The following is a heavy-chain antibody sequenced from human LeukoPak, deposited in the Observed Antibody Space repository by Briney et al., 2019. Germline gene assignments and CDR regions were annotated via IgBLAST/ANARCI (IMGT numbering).Heavy chain of an antibody. CDR3: ARDLNYGDYSYLGY. CDR1: GGSISRDC. J-gene: IGHJ4*02. V-gene: IGHV4-59*01. Sequence: SETLSLTCTVAGGSISRDCWCWMGQPPPKELEWIGYIYDSGSTNYNPSLKSRVTISVDTSKNQFSLRLSSVTAADTAVYYCARDLNYGDYSYLGYWGQGTLVTVSS. CDR2: IYDSGST. D-gene: IGHD4-17*01.